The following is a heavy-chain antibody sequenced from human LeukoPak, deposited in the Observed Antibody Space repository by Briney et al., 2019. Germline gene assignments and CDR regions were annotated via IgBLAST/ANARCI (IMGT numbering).Heavy chain of an antibody. CDR1: GFTFSSYA. CDR3: ARTSSWYYFDY. V-gene: IGHV3-30*09. D-gene: IGHD6-13*01. J-gene: IGHJ4*02. Sequence: RSLRLSCXASGFTFSSYAMHWVRQAPGKGLEWVAVISYDGSNKYYADSVKGRFAISRDNSKNTLYLQMNSLRAEDTAVYYCARTSSWYYFDYWGQGTLVTVSS. CDR2: ISYDGSNK.